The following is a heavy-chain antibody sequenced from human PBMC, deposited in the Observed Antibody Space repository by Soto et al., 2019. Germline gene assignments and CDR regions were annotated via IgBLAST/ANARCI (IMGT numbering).Heavy chain of an antibody. J-gene: IGHJ4*02. D-gene: IGHD2-15*01. CDR2: IDSAGAT. V-gene: IGHV3-66*01. Sequence: EVQLVESGGGLVQPGGSLRLSCAVSGFTVSMSWVRQAPGKGLEWVSVIDSAGATYYAESVRGRFTISKDDSKNTLDLQMNDVRDDDTAVYYCATVVAPSWYFDSWGQGTLVAVSS. CDR1: GFTVS. CDR3: ATVVAPSWYFDS.